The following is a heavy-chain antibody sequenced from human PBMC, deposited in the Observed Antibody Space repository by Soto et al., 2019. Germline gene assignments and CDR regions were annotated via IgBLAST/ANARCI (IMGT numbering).Heavy chain of an antibody. CDR2: IIPIFGTA. D-gene: IGHD4-17*01. CDR3: ARGLYGGNFDY. J-gene: IGHJ4*02. V-gene: IGHV1-69*06. Sequence: GASVKVSCKASGGTFSSYAISWVRQAPGQGLEWMGGIIPIFGTANYAQKFQGRVTITADKSTSTAYMELSSLRSEDTAVYYCARGLYGGNFDYWGQGTPVTVSS. CDR1: GGTFSSYA.